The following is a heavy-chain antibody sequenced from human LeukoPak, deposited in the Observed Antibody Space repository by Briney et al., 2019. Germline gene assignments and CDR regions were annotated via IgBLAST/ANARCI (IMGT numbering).Heavy chain of an antibody. V-gene: IGHV1-2*02. D-gene: IGHD2-21*01. CDR2: INPNSGGS. CDR1: GYTFTGYY. J-gene: IGHJ4*02. Sequence: GASVKVSCKASGYTFTGYYMHWVRQAPGQGLEWMGWINPNSGGSNYAQKFQGRVTMTRDTSISTAYMELSRLRSDDTAVYYCARYRVITNDYFDYWGQGTLVSVSS. CDR3: ARYRVITNDYFDY.